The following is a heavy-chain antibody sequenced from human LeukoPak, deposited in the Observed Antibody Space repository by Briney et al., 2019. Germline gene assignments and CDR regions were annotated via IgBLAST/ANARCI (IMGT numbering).Heavy chain of an antibody. CDR2: ISHSGST. CDR1: GGSLSDYH. CDR3: ARVEVGPSGNVIDY. Sequence: PSETLSLTCAAYGGSLSDYHWRWIRQPPGKGLEWIGEISHSGSTNYNPSLKSRLTVSLDTPKNQFSLRLSSVTAADTAVYYCARVEVGPSGNVIDYWGQGTLVTVSS. D-gene: IGHD3/OR15-3a*01. V-gene: IGHV4-34*01. J-gene: IGHJ4*02.